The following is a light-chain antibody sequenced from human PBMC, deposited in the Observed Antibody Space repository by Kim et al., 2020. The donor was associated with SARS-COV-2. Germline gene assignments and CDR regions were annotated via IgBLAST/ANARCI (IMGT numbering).Light chain of an antibody. CDR2: KDS. V-gene: IGLV3-25*03. CDR1: ALPEKQ. CDR3: QSADGSGTYV. J-gene: IGLJ1*01. Sequence: SYELTQPPSVSVSPGQTARITCSGDALPEKQTYWYQQKSGQAPLLLIYKDSERPSEIPGRFSGSSSGTTVTLTISGVQAEDDADYYCQSADGSGTYVFGTGTKVTVL.